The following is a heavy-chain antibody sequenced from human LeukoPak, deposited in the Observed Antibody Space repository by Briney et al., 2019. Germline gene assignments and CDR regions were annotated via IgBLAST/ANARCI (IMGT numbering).Heavy chain of an antibody. V-gene: IGHV1-2*02. J-gene: IGHJ4*02. D-gene: IGHD6-6*01. Sequence: EASVKVSCKASGYTFTGYYMHWVRQAPGQGLEWMGWINPNSGGTNYAQKFQGRVTMTRDTSISTAYMELSRLRSDDTAVYYCARGSIEYSSSIILDYWGQGTLVTVSS. CDR1: GYTFTGYY. CDR2: INPNSGGT. CDR3: ARGSIEYSSSIILDY.